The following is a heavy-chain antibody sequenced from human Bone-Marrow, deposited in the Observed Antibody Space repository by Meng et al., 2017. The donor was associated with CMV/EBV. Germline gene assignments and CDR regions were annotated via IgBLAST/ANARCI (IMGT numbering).Heavy chain of an antibody. CDR2: IYYSGST. CDR1: GGSVSSGSYY. V-gene: IGHV4-61*01. CDR3: AYQLLYSGYLDL. Sequence: VSGGSVSSGSYYWSLIRQPPGKGLEWIGYIYYSGSTNYNPSLKSRVTISVDTSKNQFSLKLSSVTAADTAVYYCAYQLLYSGYLDLWGRGTLVTVSS. J-gene: IGHJ2*01. D-gene: IGHD2-2*02.